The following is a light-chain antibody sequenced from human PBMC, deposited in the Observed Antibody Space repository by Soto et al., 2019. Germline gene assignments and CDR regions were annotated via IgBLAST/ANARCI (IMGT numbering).Light chain of an antibody. CDR2: AAS. V-gene: IGKV1-39*01. J-gene: IGKJ2*01. CDR3: QESHST. Sequence: DAQMTQSPSSLSASVGDSVTITCRASQSIGTYLDWYQHKPGKAPKLLIYAASSLQSGGPSRFSGSGSGTDFTLTISSLQPADFATYYCQESHSTFGQGTKLEIK. CDR1: QSIGTY.